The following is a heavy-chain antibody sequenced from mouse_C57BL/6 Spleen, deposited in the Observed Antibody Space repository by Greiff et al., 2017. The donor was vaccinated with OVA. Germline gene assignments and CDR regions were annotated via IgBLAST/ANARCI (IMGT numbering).Heavy chain of an antibody. D-gene: IGHD1-1*01. J-gene: IGHJ1*03. V-gene: IGHV1-4*01. CDR3: ARWAYGSSYGYFDV. CDR1: GYTFTSYT. Sequence: QVQLQQSGAELARPGASVKMSCKASGYTFTSYTMHWVKQRPGQGLEWIGYINPSSGYTKYNQKFKDKATLTAAKSSSTAYMQLSSLTSEDSAVYYCARWAYGSSYGYFDVWGTGTTVTVSS. CDR2: INPSSGYT.